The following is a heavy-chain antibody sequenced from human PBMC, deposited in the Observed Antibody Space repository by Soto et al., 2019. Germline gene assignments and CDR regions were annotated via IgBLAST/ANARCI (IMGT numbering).Heavy chain of an antibody. CDR2: ISSSGSTI. Sequence: SLRLSSAASCCTCSDYYMSWIRQAPGKGLEWVSYISSSGSTIYYADSVKGRFTISRDNAKNSLYLQMNSLRAEETAVYHCARVLNWGSRYDGMDAWGQGTTVTDSS. J-gene: IGHJ6*02. CDR3: ARVLNWGSRYDGMDA. D-gene: IGHD7-27*01. CDR1: CCTCSDYY. V-gene: IGHV3-11*01.